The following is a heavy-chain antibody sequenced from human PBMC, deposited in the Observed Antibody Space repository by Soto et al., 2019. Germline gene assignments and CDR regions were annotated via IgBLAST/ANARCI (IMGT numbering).Heavy chain of an antibody. V-gene: IGHV4-28*01. CDR2: IYYSGST. CDR3: LRYTVGYYDSSGPGAFDI. J-gene: IGHJ3*02. CDR1: GYSISSSNW. D-gene: IGHD3-22*01. Sequence: PSETLSLTCAVSGYSISSSNWWGWIRQPPGKGLEWIGYIYYSGSTYYNPSLKSRVTMSVDTSKNQFSLKLSSVTAVDTAVYYYLRYTVGYYDSSGPGAFDIWGQGTMVTVSS.